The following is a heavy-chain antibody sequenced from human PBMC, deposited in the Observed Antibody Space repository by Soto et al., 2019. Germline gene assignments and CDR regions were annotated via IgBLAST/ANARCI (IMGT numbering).Heavy chain of an antibody. CDR3: ARWWSGSRQGFDP. CDR2: IYYSGST. V-gene: IGHV4-31*03. J-gene: IGHJ5*02. Sequence: SETLSLTCPVSGGSIRSGYYYWSWIRQHPGKGLEWIGYIYYSGSTYYNPSLKSRVTISVDTSKNQFSLKLSSVTAADTAVYYCARWWSGSRQGFDPWGQGTLVTVSS. D-gene: IGHD3-3*01. CDR1: GGSIRSGYYY.